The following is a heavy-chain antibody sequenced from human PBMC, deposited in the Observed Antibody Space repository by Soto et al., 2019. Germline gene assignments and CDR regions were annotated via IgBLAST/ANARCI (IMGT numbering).Heavy chain of an antibody. CDR2: IHAGNGNT. V-gene: IGHV1-3*01. D-gene: IGHD6-13*01. Sequence: GASVKVSCNASAYTFASYGINWMRQARGQGLEWTGRIHAGNGNTKSSQKFQGRVTITRHTSASTAYMALSSLSSEDTAVYYCASSNIVAAPYGMDVWGQGTTVTVSS. CDR3: ASSNIVAAPYGMDV. CDR1: AYTFASYG. J-gene: IGHJ6*02.